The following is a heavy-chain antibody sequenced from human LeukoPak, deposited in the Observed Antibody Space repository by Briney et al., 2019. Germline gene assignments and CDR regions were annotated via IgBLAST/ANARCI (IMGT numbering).Heavy chain of an antibody. Sequence: SETLSLTCTVSGGSISSYYWSWIRQPPGKGLEWIGYIYYSGSTYYNPSLKSRVTISVDTSKNQFSLKLSSVTAADTAVYYCARWGSSGWYFQHWGQGTLVTVSS. D-gene: IGHD6-19*01. CDR1: GGSISSYY. CDR3: ARWGSSGWYFQH. J-gene: IGHJ1*01. V-gene: IGHV4-59*01. CDR2: IYYSGST.